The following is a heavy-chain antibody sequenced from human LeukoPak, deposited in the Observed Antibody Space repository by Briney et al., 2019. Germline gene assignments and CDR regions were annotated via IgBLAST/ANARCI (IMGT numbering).Heavy chain of an antibody. J-gene: IGHJ6*02. Sequence: GGSLRLSCEASGFTFSSYSMNWVRQAPGKGLEWISSTSSSSSYTYYADSVKGRFTISRDNARNSLFLQMNSLRAEDTAVYYCARDRYNTYGYDYYYYYGMDVWGQGTTVTVSS. CDR3: ARDRYNTYGYDYYYYYGMDV. V-gene: IGHV3-21*01. CDR2: TSSSSSYT. CDR1: GFTFSSYS. D-gene: IGHD5-18*01.